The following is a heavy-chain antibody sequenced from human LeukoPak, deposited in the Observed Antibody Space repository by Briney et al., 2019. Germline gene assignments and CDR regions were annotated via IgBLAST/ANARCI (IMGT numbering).Heavy chain of an antibody. CDR1: GFTFSTYG. Sequence: PGGSLRLSCAASGFTFSTYGMHWVRQAPGKGLEWVAVISYDGNDKYYADSVKGRFTISRDNSKNTLYLQMGSLRAEDMAVHYCARERGVIWFGELFYWGQGTLVTVSS. V-gene: IGHV3-30*03. CDR2: ISYDGNDK. J-gene: IGHJ4*02. CDR3: ARERGVIWFGELFY. D-gene: IGHD3-10*01.